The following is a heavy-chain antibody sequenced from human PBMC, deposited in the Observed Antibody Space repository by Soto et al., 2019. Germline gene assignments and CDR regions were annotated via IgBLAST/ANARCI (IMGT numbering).Heavy chain of an antibody. Sequence: GSLRLSCAASVFTFSSYAMTWLRQSPGKGLEWVSVISATGDTIYYADSVEGRFTISRDNSNSTLFLQMDRLTADDTAVYFCAKDAYYDLSTGTGYYYYGLDVWGQGTTVTVSS. D-gene: IGHD3-9*01. CDR3: AKDAYYDLSTGTGYYYYGLDV. J-gene: IGHJ6*02. V-gene: IGHV3-23*01. CDR1: VFTFSSYA. CDR2: ISATGDTI.